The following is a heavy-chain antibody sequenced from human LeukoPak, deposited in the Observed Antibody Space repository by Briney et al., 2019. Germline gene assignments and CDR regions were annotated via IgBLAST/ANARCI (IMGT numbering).Heavy chain of an antibody. CDR2: VYSSGRT. J-gene: IGHJ5*02. CDR1: GGSISSSY. Sequence: SETLSLTCTVSGGSISSSYWNWGRQPPGKGLEWIVYVYSSGRTYYTPSLPTPVTISVAPSSNQFSLELTSVPAADTAVYYCARNRHYWSDPWGQGTLVTVSS. D-gene: IGHD1-14*01. V-gene: IGHV4-59*01. CDR3: ARNRHYWSDP.